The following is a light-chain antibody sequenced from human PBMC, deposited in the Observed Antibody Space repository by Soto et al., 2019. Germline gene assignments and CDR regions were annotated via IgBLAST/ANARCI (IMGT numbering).Light chain of an antibody. Sequence: QSALTQPPSASGSPGQSVTISCTGTSSDVGAYNFVSRYQQHPGKAPKLIIYEVTKRPSGVPDRFSGSKSGNTASLTVSGLQAEDEADYYCSSYAGSTPYVFGTGTKLTVL. CDR1: SSDVGAYNF. V-gene: IGLV2-8*01. CDR3: SSYAGSTPYV. CDR2: EVT. J-gene: IGLJ1*01.